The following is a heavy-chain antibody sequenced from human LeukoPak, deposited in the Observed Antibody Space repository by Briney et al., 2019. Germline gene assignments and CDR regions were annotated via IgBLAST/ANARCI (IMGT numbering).Heavy chain of an antibody. D-gene: IGHD3-10*01. V-gene: IGHV1-69*13. CDR2: TIPIFGTA. J-gene: IGHJ4*02. CDR1: GGTFSSYA. CDR3: AREPVLYYGSGSLSC. Sequence: SVKVSCKASGGTFSSYAISWVRQAPGQGLEWMGGTIPIFGTANYAQKFQGRVTITADESTSTAYMELSSLRSEDTAVYYCAREPVLYYGSGSLSCWGQGTLVTVSS.